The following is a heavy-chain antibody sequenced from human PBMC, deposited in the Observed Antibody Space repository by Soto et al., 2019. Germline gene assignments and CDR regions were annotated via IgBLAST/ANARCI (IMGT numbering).Heavy chain of an antibody. CDR3: ARGPIFGVVTSLLDP. D-gene: IGHD3-3*01. J-gene: IGHJ5*02. V-gene: IGHV1-18*01. CDR1: GSTFSSYG. CDR2: ITTYNGNT. Sequence: GASVKVSCKASGSTFSSYGVSWVRQAPGQGLEWMGWITTYNGNTNYAQKLQGRVTMTTDTSTSTAYMELRSLRFDDTAVYYCARGPIFGVVTSLLDPWGQGTLVTVSS.